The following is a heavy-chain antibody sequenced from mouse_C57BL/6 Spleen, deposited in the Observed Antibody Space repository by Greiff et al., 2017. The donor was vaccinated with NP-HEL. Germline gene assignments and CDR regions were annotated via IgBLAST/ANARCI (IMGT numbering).Heavy chain of an antibody. J-gene: IGHJ4*01. V-gene: IGHV5-17*01. D-gene: IGHD1-1*01. CDR3: ARPYYASSYPYAMDY. CDR2: ISSGSSTI. Sequence: EVMLVESGGGLVKPGGSLKLSCAASGFTFSDYGMHWVRQAPEKGLELVAYISSGSSTIYYADTVKGRFTISRDNAKNTLFLQRTSLRSEDTAMYYCARPYYASSYPYAMDYWGQGTSVTVSS. CDR1: GFTFSDYG.